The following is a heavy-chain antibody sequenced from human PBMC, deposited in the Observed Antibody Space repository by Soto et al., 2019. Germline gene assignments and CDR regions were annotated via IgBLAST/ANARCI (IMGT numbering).Heavy chain of an antibody. CDR1: GGSISSGGYS. Sequence: QLQLQESGSGLVKPSQTLSLTCAVSGGSISSGGYSWSWIRQPPGKGLEWIGYIYHSGSTYYNPSLRGGVTISVGRSKNQFSLKLSSVTAADTAVYYCARGQVVAAQHWGQGTLVTVSS. V-gene: IGHV4-30-2*01. CDR3: ARGQVVAAQH. J-gene: IGHJ4*02. CDR2: IYHSGST. D-gene: IGHD2-15*01.